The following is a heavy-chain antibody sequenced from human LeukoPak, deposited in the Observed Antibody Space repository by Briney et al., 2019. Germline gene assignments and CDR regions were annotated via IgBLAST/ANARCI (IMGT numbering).Heavy chain of an antibody. CDR1: GFTFSSYA. J-gene: IGHJ4*02. Sequence: GGSLRLSCAASGFTFSSYAMSWVRQAPGKGLEWVSAISGSGGSTYYADSVKGRFTISRDNSKNTLYLQMNSLRAEDTAVYYCARDRAAGAYPWYFDYWGQGTLVTVSS. D-gene: IGHD3-16*01. V-gene: IGHV3-23*01. CDR3: ARDRAAGAYPWYFDY. CDR2: ISGSGGST.